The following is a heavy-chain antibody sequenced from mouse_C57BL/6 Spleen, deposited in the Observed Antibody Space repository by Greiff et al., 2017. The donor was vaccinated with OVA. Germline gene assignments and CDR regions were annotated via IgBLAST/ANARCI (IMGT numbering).Heavy chain of an antibody. CDR2: INPSTGGT. Sequence: EVQLQQSGPELVKPGASVKMSCKASGYSFTGYYMNWVKQSPEKSLEWIGEINPSTGGTTYNQKFKAKATLTVDKSSSTAYMQLKSLTSEDSAVYYCARSGGYDPYYFDYWGQGTTLTVSS. V-gene: IGHV1-42*01. D-gene: IGHD2-2*01. J-gene: IGHJ2*01. CDR1: GYSFTGYY. CDR3: ARSGGYDPYYFDY.